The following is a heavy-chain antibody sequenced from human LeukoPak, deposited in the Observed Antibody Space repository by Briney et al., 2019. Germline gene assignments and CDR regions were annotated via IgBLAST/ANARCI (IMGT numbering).Heavy chain of an antibody. CDR1: GHSISSNY. CDR3: ARENSGTYQFDY. D-gene: IGHD1-26*01. Sequence: SETLTLTCTVSGHSISSNYWIWVRQPAGKGVEWIGRIYSSGSTNYNPSLKSRVTMSLDTSRNQFSLRLTSVTAADTAVYYCARENSGTYQFDYWGQGTLVTVSS. J-gene: IGHJ4*02. V-gene: IGHV4-4*07. CDR2: IYSSGST.